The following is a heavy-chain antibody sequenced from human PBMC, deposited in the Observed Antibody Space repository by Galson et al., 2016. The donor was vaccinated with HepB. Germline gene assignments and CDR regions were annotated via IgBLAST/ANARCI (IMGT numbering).Heavy chain of an antibody. D-gene: IGHD5-18*01. CDR3: AKDVDTDNWYFDV. CDR1: GFTFSSYS. J-gene: IGHJ2*01. Sequence: SLRLSCAASGFTFSSYSMNWVRQAPGKGLEWVAVIWDDGSNKYYADSVKGRFTISRDNSENLLFLQMNALRVEDTSFYFCAKDVDTDNWYFDVWGRGTLVTVSS. V-gene: IGHV3-33*06. CDR2: IWDDGSNK.